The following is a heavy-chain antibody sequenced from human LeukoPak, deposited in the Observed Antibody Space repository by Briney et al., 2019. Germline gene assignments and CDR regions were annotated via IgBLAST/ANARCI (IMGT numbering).Heavy chain of an antibody. CDR3: AKDREMTTVTTDAFDI. V-gene: IGHV3-23*01. CDR2: FSGSGGST. D-gene: IGHD4-17*01. J-gene: IGHJ3*02. Sequence: GGSLRLSCAASGFTFSSYAMSWVRQAPGRGLEWVSAFSGSGGSTNYADSVKGRFTISRDNSKNTLYLQMNSLRAEDTAVYYCAKDREMTTVTTDAFDIWGQGTMVTVSS. CDR1: GFTFSSYA.